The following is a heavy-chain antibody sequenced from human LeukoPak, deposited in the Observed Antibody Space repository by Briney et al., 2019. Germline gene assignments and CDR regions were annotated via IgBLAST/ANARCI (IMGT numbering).Heavy chain of an antibody. V-gene: IGHV4-59*08. Sequence: SETLSLTCSVSGGSISSYSWSWIRQPPGKGLEWIGYIYYSGSTNYNPSLKSRVTISVDTSKNQFSLKLSSVTAADTAVYYCARAGRANYFENWHFDLWGRGTLVTVS. CDR3: ARAGRANYFENWHFDL. CDR1: GGSISSYS. J-gene: IGHJ2*01. CDR2: IYYSGST. D-gene: IGHD2/OR15-2a*01.